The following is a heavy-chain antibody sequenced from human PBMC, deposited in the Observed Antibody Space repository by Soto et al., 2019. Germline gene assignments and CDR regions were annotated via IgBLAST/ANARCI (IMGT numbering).Heavy chain of an antibody. V-gene: IGHV1-69*02. CDR1: GGTFSSYT. D-gene: IGHD4-17*01. J-gene: IGHJ4*02. CDR3: ARAYYDYGDYWGYFDY. CDR2: IIPILGIA. Sequence: QVQLVQSGAEVKKPGSSVKVSCKASGGTFSSYTISWVRQAPGQGLEWMGRIIPILGIANYAQKFQGRVTITADKSTSTAYMELSSLRSEDTAVYYCARAYYDYGDYWGYFDYWGQGTLVTVSS.